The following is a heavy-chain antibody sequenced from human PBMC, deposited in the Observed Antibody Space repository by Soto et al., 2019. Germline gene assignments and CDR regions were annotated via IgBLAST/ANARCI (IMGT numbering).Heavy chain of an antibody. J-gene: IGHJ4*02. CDR2: ISPHNRNT. D-gene: IGHD3-9*01. CDR3: ARDEGGYDILTGYYKAHHFDQ. V-gene: IGHV1-18*01. CDR1: GYTFGHFY. Sequence: QVQLVQSGAEVKRPGDSVKVSCQASGYTFGHFYITWVRQAPGQGLEWMGAISPHNRNTKYAEKFRGRVTMTTDTSTTTAYMELRSLRSDDTAVYYCARDEGGYDILTGYYKAHHFDQWGQGALVTVSS.